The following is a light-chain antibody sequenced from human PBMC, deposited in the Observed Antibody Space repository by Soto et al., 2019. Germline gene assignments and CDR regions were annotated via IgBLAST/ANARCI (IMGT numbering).Light chain of an antibody. CDR2: DAS. J-gene: IGKJ5*01. V-gene: IGKV1-33*01. CDR1: QDISNW. CDR3: QQYDNLPIT. Sequence: DIQMTQSPSSLSASVGDRVSITCQASQDISNWLAWYQQKPGKAPKLLIYDASNLETGVPSRFSGSGSGTDFTFTISSLQPEDIATYYCQQYDNLPITFGQGTRLEI.